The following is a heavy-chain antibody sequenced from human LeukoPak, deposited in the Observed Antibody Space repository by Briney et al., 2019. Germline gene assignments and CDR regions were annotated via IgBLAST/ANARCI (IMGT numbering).Heavy chain of an antibody. CDR1: GFSFSSYS. V-gene: IGHV3-48*01. CDR2: IDDRGSPI. J-gene: IGHJ4*02. D-gene: IGHD1-1*01. Sequence: GGSLRLSCAASGFSFSSYSMNWVRQAQGKGLEWLSYIDDRGSPIKYADSVKGRFTISRDNAKNSLSLQMNGLRGEDTAVYYCVRGGTGNGNYFDFWGQGTLVTVSS. CDR3: VRGGTGNGNYFDF.